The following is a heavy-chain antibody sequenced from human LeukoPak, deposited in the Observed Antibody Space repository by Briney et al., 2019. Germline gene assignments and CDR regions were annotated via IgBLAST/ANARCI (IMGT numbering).Heavy chain of an antibody. Sequence: GGSLRLSCAASGFTFSDYYMSWIRQAPGKGLELDSYISSSGSTIYYADSVKGRFTISRDNAKNSLYLQMNSLRAEDTAVYYCARDFNSSSDSIYFDYWGQGTLVTVSS. CDR2: ISSSGSTI. J-gene: IGHJ4*02. CDR1: GFTFSDYY. CDR3: ARDFNSSSDSIYFDY. D-gene: IGHD6-6*01. V-gene: IGHV3-11*01.